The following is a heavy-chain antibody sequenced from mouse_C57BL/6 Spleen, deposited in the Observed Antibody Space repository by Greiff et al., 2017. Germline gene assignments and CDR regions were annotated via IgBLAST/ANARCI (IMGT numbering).Heavy chain of an antibody. D-gene: IGHD2-3*01. CDR3: ARRTWNDGSYAMDY. CDR2: IWSGGST. V-gene: IGHV2-2*01. Sequence: VHLVESGPGLVQPSQSLSITCTVSGFSLTSYGVHWVRQSPGKGLEWLGVIWSGGSTDYNAAFISRLSISKDNSKSQVFFKMNSLQADDTAIYYCARRTWNDGSYAMDYWGQGTSVTVSS. CDR1: GFSLTSYG. J-gene: IGHJ4*01.